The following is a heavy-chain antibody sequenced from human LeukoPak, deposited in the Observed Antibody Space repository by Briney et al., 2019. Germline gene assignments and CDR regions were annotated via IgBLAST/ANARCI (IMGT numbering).Heavy chain of an antibody. J-gene: IGHJ6*03. CDR1: GGSISSSSYY. D-gene: IGHD3-10*01. Sequence: SETLSLTCTVSGGSISSSSYYWGWIRQPPGKGLEWIGSIYYSGSTYYNPSLKSRVTISVDTSKNQFFLKLSSVTAADTAVYYCARPRAGFGELSYYYYMDVWGKGTTVTVSS. V-gene: IGHV4-39*01. CDR3: ARPRAGFGELSYYYYMDV. CDR2: IYYSGST.